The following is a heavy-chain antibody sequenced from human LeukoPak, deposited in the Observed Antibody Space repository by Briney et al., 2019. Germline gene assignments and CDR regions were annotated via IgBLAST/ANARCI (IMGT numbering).Heavy chain of an antibody. Sequence: SETLSLTCTASGGSITNTNYYWAWIRQSPGKGLEWIGSIHNTGNTYNNPSLKSRVTISVDTSKNQFSLKLSSVTAADTAVYYCARVFYGYCSGGSCYSPFGFDPWGQGTLVTVSS. CDR2: IHNTGNT. D-gene: IGHD2-15*01. J-gene: IGHJ5*02. V-gene: IGHV4-39*07. CDR3: ARVFYGYCSGGSCYSPFGFDP. CDR1: GGSITNTNYY.